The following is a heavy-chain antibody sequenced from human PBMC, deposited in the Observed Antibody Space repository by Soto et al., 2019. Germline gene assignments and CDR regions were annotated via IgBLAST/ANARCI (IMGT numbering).Heavy chain of an antibody. CDR1: GFTFSSYA. CDR2: ISGSGGST. J-gene: IGHJ4*02. D-gene: IGHD3-9*01. CDR3: AMGFLTGYYLDPPAKEKTKPNFDY. Sequence: GGSLRLSCAASGFTFSSYAMSWVRQAPGKGLEWVSAISGSGGSTYYADSVKGRFTISRDNSKNTLYLQMNSLRAEDTAVYYCAMGFLTGYYLDPPAKEKTKPNFDYWGQGTLVTVSS. V-gene: IGHV3-23*01.